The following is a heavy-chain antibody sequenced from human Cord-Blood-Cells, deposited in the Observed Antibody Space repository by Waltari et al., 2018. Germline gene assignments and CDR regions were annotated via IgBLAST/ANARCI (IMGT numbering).Heavy chain of an antibody. CDR1: AGSISSSSYY. Sequence: QLQLQASGPGLVKPSETLSLTCTVSAGSISSSSYYWGWIRQPPGKGLEWIGSIYYMGSTYYNPSLKSRVTISVDPSKNQFSLKLSSVTAADTAVYYCARLPWGDGYEGYWGQGTLVTVSS. V-gene: IGHV4-39*01. CDR3: ARLPWGDGYEGY. CDR2: IYYMGST. D-gene: IGHD5-12*01. J-gene: IGHJ4*02.